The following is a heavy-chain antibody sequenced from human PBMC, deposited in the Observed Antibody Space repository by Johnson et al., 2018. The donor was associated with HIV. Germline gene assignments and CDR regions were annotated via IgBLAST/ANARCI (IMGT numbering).Heavy chain of an antibody. D-gene: IGHD6-13*01. CDR1: GFTFSSYG. V-gene: IGHV3-30*19. Sequence: QVQLVESGGGVVQPGRSLRLSCAASGFTFSSYGMHWVRQAPGKGLEWVAVISYDGSNKYYADSVKGRFTISRDNSKNTLYLQMNSLRVEDTAVYYCAKCIWGSSLIDAFDIWGQGTMVTVSS. CDR2: ISYDGSNK. CDR3: AKCIWGSSLIDAFDI. J-gene: IGHJ3*02.